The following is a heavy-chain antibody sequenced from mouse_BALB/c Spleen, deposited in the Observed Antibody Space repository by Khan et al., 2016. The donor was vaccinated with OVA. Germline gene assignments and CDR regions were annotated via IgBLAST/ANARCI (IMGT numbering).Heavy chain of an antibody. CDR3: ARMARTIN. CDR1: GFTFSSYG. V-gene: IGHV5-6-3*01. J-gene: IGHJ2*01. CDR2: INSNGGST. Sequence: EVQLVESGGGLVQPGGSLKLSCAASGFTFSSYGMSWVRQTPDKRLELVATINSNGGSTYYPDSVKGRFTISRDNSKNTLYQTMSSLKSEYTVMYYCARMARTINWGQGTTLTVSS.